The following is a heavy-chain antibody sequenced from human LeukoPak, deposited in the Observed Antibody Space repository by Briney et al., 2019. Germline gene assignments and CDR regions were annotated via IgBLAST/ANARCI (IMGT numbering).Heavy chain of an antibody. J-gene: IGHJ3*02. Sequence: GGSLRLSCAASGFTFSSYAMHWVRQAPGKGLEWVAVISYDGSNKYYADSVKGRFTTSRDNSKNTLYLQMNSLRAEDTAVYYCARTIAAAGTESAFDIWGQGTMVTVSS. CDR1: GFTFSSYA. D-gene: IGHD6-13*01. CDR2: ISYDGSNK. CDR3: ARTIAAAGTESAFDI. V-gene: IGHV3-30*04.